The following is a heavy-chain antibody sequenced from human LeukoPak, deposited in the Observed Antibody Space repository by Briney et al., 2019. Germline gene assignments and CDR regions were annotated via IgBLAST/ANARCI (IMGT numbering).Heavy chain of an antibody. D-gene: IGHD6-6*01. CDR2: ISGSGGST. V-gene: IGHV3-23*01. J-gene: IGHJ4*02. CDR1: GFTFSSYA. CDR3: ARDLVKYYYDY. Sequence: GGSLRLSCAASGFTFSSYAMSWVRQAPGKGLEWVSAISGSGGSTYYADSVKGRFTISRDNAKNSLYLQMNSLRAEDTAVYYCARDLVKYYYDYWGQGTLVTVSS.